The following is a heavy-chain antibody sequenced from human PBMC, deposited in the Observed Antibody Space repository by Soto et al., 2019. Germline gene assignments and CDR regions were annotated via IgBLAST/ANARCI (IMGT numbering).Heavy chain of an antibody. J-gene: IGHJ4*02. Sequence: PGGSLRLSCAASGFTFSSNAMSWVRQAPGKGLEWVSGISSSGGSTYYADSVKGRFTISRDNSKNMLYLQMNNLRAEDTAVYYCAKAQGGSYFDYWGQGTPVTVSS. CDR3: AKAQGGSYFDY. CDR2: ISSSGGST. V-gene: IGHV3-23*01. CDR1: GFTFSSNA. D-gene: IGHD2-15*01.